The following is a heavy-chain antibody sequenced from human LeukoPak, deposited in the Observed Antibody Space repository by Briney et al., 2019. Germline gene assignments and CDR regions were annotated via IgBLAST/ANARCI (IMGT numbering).Heavy chain of an antibody. Sequence: GGSLRLSCAASGFTFSSYGMHWVRQAPGKGLEWVAFIRYDGSNKYYADSVKGRFTISRDNSKNTLYLQMNSLRAEDTAVYYCARGGSTYDYYYMDVWGKGTTVTVSS. J-gene: IGHJ6*03. V-gene: IGHV3-30*02. CDR3: ARGGSTYDYYYMDV. CDR2: IRYDGSNK. CDR1: GFTFSSYG.